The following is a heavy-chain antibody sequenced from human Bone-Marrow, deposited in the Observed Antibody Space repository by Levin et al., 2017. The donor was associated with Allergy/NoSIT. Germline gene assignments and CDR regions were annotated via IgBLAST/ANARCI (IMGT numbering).Heavy chain of an antibody. CDR1: GFTFSSYA. J-gene: IGHJ4*02. D-gene: IGHD1-26*01. CDR2: ITNSADST. V-gene: IGHV3-23*01. Sequence: SCAASGFTFSSYAMNWVRQAPGKGLEWVSAITNSADSTYYADSVEGRFTISRDNSKNTLFLQMNSLGADDTAVYYCAKDRGTYRLFDYWGQGTLVTVSS. CDR3: AKDRGTYRLFDY.